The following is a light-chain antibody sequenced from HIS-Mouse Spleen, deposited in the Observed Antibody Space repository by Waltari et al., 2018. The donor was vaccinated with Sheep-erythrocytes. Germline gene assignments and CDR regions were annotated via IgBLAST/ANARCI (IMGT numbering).Light chain of an antibody. CDR2: QDS. CDR3: QAWDSSTVV. CDR1: KLGDQY. Sequence: SYELTQRPSVSVSPGQTARITCSGDKLGDQYAVWYQQKPGHSPVLVIYQDSKRPSGIPERFSGSNSGNTATLTISGTQAMDEADYYCQAWDSSTVVFGGGTKLTVL. J-gene: IGLJ2*01. V-gene: IGLV3-1*01.